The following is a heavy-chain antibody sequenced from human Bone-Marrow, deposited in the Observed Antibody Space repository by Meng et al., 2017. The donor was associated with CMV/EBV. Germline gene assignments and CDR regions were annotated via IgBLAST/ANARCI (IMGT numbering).Heavy chain of an antibody. Sequence: ASVKVSCKASGYTFTSYYMHWVRQAPGQGLEWMGIINPSAGSTSYAQKFQGRVTMTRDTSTSTVYMELSSLRSEDTAVYYCARDHLPVYYDTSAQHTGFDYWGQGTLVTVSS. V-gene: IGHV1-46*01. J-gene: IGHJ4*02. D-gene: IGHD3-22*01. CDR2: INPSAGST. CDR3: ARDHLPVYYDTSAQHTGFDY. CDR1: GYTFTSYY.